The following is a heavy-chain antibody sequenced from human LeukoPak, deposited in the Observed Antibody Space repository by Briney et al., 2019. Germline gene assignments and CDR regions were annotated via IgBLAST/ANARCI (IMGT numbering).Heavy chain of an antibody. J-gene: IGHJ4*03. Sequence: SETLSLTCAVYGGSFSSYYWSWIRQSPGKGLEWIAEINHRGDTNYNPSVKSRVTISVDTSKNQFSLKVTSLTAADTAVYYCARGPTISETGYFDYWGPGTLVTVSS. CDR1: GGSFSSYY. CDR3: ARGPTISETGYFDY. D-gene: IGHD1-1*01. CDR2: INHRGDT. V-gene: IGHV4-34*01.